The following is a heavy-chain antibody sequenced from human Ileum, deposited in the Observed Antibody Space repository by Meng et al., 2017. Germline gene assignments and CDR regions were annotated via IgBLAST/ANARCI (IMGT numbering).Heavy chain of an antibody. CDR1: GYTFSSYD. V-gene: IGHV1-8*01. J-gene: IGHJ4*02. CDR2: MNPNSGNT. D-gene: IGHD4-17*01. CDR3: AGRRPYGDYPISNY. Sequence: QVKRVQAGAEGKKPGAIVKLCCKASGYTFSSYDINWVRQATGQGLEWMGWMNPNSGNTNYAQKFHGRVTMTRNTSISTAYLELSSLISEYTAIYYCAGRRPYGDYPISNYWGQGTLVTVSS.